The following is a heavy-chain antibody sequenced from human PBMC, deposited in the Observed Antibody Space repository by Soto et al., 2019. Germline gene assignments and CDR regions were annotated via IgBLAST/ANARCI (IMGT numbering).Heavy chain of an antibody. D-gene: IGHD3-3*01. CDR3: ARQSAQTYYDFWSGWPHHFDY. J-gene: IGHJ4*02. V-gene: IGHV5-51*01. CDR1: GYSFTSYW. Sequence: GESLKISCKGSGYSFTSYWIGWVRQMPGKGLEWMGIIYPGDSDTRYSPSFQGQVTISADKSISTAYLQWSSLKASDTAMYYCARQSAQTYYDFWSGWPHHFDYWRQGTLVTVSS. CDR2: IYPGDSDT.